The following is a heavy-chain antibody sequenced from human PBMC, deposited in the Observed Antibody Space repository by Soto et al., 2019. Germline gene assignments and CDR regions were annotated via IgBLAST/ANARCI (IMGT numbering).Heavy chain of an antibody. CDR3: ARRAESHGWNGLGPDKYYFDF. D-gene: IGHD1-1*01. CDR2: MNTNTGNS. Sequence: ASVKVSCKASGYTFTSYDIYGVRQATRQGLEWMGWMNTNTGNSGYAQKFQGRVTMTSDTSISTANMELSTLRSEDTAVYYCARRAESHGWNGLGPDKYYFDFWGQGILVTVSS. V-gene: IGHV1-8*01. J-gene: IGHJ4*02. CDR1: GYTFTSYD.